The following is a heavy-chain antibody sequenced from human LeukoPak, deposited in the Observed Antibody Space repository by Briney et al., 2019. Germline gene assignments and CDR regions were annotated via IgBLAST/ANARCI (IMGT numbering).Heavy chain of an antibody. CDR3: ARTRYYYNSRSYGAPYYFDY. J-gene: IGHJ4*02. Sequence: SETLSLTCTVSGGSISSSSYYWGWIRQPPGKGLEWIGSIYYSGYTYYNPSLESRVTISVDTSKSQFSLKLSSVTAADTAVYYCARTRYYYNSRSYGAPYYFDYWGQGTLVTVSS. V-gene: IGHV4-39*01. D-gene: IGHD3-10*01. CDR2: IYYSGYT. CDR1: GGSISSSSYY.